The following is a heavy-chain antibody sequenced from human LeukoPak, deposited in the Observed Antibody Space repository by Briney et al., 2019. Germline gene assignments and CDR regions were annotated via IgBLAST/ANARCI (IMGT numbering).Heavy chain of an antibody. Sequence: PGGSLRLSCAASGFTFSSYAMHWVRQAPGKGLEWVAVISYDGSNKYYADSVKGRFTISRDNSKNTLYLQMNSLRAEDTAVYYCASAGYNWNYVLWDYWGQGTLVTVSS. CDR1: GFTFSSYA. CDR3: ASAGYNWNYVLWDY. CDR2: ISYDGSNK. V-gene: IGHV3-30-3*01. J-gene: IGHJ4*02. D-gene: IGHD1-7*01.